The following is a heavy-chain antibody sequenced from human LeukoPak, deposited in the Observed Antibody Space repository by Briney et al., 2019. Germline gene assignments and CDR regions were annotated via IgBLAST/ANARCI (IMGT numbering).Heavy chain of an antibody. V-gene: IGHV1-69*13. D-gene: IGHD2/OR15-2a*01. J-gene: IGHJ3*02. CDR3: ARVGRGTVLGISDAFDM. CDR2: IIPMFPTP. CDR1: GGTFRTYA. Sequence: ASVKVSCKASGGTFRTYAISWVRLAPGQGLEWMGGIIPMFPTPTYAQKFQGRVTITADESTSTVYMDLSRLRSQDTAVYFCARVGRGTVLGISDAFDMWGQGTMVAVSS.